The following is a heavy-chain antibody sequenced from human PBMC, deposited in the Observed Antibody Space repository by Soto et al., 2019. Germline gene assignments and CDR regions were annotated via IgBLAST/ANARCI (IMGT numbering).Heavy chain of an antibody. CDR2: ISGSGGST. Sequence: EVQLLESGGGLVQPGGSLRLSCAASGFTFSSYAMSWVRQAPGKGLEWGSAISGSGGSTYYADSVKGRFTISRDNSKNTLYLQMNSLRAEYMAVYYCAKGGDDGSGLFDPWGQGTLVTVSS. CDR3: AKGGDDGSGLFDP. V-gene: IGHV3-23*01. D-gene: IGHD3-10*01. J-gene: IGHJ5*02. CDR1: GFTFSSYA.